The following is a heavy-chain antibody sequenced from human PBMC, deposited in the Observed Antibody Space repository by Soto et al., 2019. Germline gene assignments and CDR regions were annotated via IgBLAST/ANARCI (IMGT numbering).Heavy chain of an antibody. CDR3: ASIPMVRGVITIDY. J-gene: IGHJ4*01. D-gene: IGHD3-10*01. CDR2: ISSSSSYI. Sequence: PGGSLRLSCAASGFTFSSYSMNWVRQAPGKGLEWVSSISSSSSYIYYADSVKGRFTISRDNAKNSLYLQMNSLRAEDTAVYYCASIPMVRGVITIDYWGQGTLVTVSS. V-gene: IGHV3-21*01. CDR1: GFTFSSYS.